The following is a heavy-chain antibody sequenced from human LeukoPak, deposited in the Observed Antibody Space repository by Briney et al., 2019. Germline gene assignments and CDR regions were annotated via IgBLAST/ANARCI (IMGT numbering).Heavy chain of an antibody. Sequence: PSETLSLTCAVYGGSFSGYYWSWIRQPPGKGLEWIGSIYYSGSTYYNPSLKSRVTISVDTSKNQFSLKLSSVTAADTAVYYCARHVRRLSGYSSSWYQYNWFDPWGQGTLVTVSS. V-gene: IGHV4-34*01. D-gene: IGHD6-13*01. J-gene: IGHJ5*02. CDR1: GGSFSGYY. CDR3: ARHVRRLSGYSSSWYQYNWFDP. CDR2: IYYSGST.